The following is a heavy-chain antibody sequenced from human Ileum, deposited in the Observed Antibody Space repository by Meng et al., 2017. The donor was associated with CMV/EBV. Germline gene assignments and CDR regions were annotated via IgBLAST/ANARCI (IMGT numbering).Heavy chain of an antibody. CDR2: ITSDSNSI. CDR3: ARTRGTTPGMNWFDP. J-gene: IGHJ5*02. CDR1: GFTFSNYA. V-gene: IGHV3-48*03. D-gene: IGHD1/OR15-1a*01. Sequence: GGSLRLSCAASGFTFSNYAMNWVRQAPGKGLEWLSYITSDSNSIYYADSVKGRFTISRDNAKNSLYLQMKSLRDEDTAGYYCARTRGTTPGMNWFDPWGPGTLVTVSS.